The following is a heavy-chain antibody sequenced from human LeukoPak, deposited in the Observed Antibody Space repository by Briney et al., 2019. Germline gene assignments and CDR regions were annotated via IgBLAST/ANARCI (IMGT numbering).Heavy chain of an antibody. D-gene: IGHD5-12*01. CDR3: ARGSGSGVDIVAALPFDY. V-gene: IGHV1-18*01. Sequence: SVKVSCMACLYSFTSYGISWVRQAPGQGLEWMGWISAYNGNTNYAQKLQGRVNMTTDTSTSTAYMELRSLRSDDTAVYYCARGSGSGVDIVAALPFDYWGQGTLVTVSS. J-gene: IGHJ4*02. CDR2: ISAYNGNT. CDR1: LYSFTSYG.